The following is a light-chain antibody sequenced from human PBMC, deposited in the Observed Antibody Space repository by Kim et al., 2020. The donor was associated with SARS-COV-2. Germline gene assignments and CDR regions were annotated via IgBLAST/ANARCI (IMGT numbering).Light chain of an antibody. CDR1: SARKYY. J-gene: IGLJ1*01. V-gene: IGLV3-19*01. CDR3: NSRARDSSGNLYV. Sequence: GQTMRITCQGKSARKYYSSWNQQKPRQGPVLVFCDKGNRPPGIPDRFSGSSSGNRASSTITGAQAEDEGEDYCNSRARDSSGNLYVFGGGTKVTVL. CDR2: DKG.